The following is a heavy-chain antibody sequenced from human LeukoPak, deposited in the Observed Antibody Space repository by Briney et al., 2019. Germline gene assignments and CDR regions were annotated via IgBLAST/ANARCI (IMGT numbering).Heavy chain of an antibody. CDR2: INSDGSST. V-gene: IGHV3-74*01. Sequence: GGSLRLSCEASGFTFSAYAMTWVRQAPGKGLVWVARINSDGSSTSHADSVKGRFTISRDNAKNTLYLQMNSLRVEDTAVYYCARDLMTPDAFDIWGQGTMVTVSS. CDR1: GFTFSAYA. CDR3: ARDLMTPDAFDI. J-gene: IGHJ3*02. D-gene: IGHD2-8*01.